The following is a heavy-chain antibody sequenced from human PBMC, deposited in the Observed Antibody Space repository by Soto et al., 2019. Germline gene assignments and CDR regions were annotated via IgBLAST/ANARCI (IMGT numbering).Heavy chain of an antibody. CDR3: ARDNLALIANYDMDV. Sequence: TSETLSLTGTVSGGSISSGGYYWSRFLLHQGRGLEGIRYIYNIGNTYYNPYLKSRVTISVDTAKNQSSLKLSSVTASDTAVYYWARDNLALIANYDMDVSGQGTTVAVSS. V-gene: IGHV4-31*03. CDR2: IYNIGNT. J-gene: IGHJ6*02. D-gene: IGHD3-16*02. CDR1: GGSISSGGYY.